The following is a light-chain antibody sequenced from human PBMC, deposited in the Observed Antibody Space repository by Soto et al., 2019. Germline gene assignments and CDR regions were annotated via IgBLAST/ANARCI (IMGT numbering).Light chain of an antibody. CDR1: RRVSSSY. CDR3: QQYGVSPRT. V-gene: IGKV3-20*01. Sequence: ELVLTQSPDTLSLSPGERATLSCRASRRVSSSYLAWYQQCPGQAPRLLIYVASSRATGSPDRFSGSGAGTDLSLTISRLEPEDFAVYYCQQYGVSPRTFGQGTKVDIK. J-gene: IGKJ1*01. CDR2: VAS.